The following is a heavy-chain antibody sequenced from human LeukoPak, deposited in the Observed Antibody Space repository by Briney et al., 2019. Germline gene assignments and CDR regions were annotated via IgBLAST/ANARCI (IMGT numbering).Heavy chain of an antibody. V-gene: IGHV4-34*01. Sequence: PSETLSLTCAVYGGSFSGYYWSWIRQPPGKGLEWIGEINHSGSTNYNPSLKSRVTISVDTSKNQFSLKLSSVTAADTAVYYCARLPGPPSPGIAVADPDYWGQGTLVTVSS. J-gene: IGHJ4*02. CDR3: ARLPGPPSPGIAVADPDY. CDR2: INHSGST. D-gene: IGHD6-19*01. CDR1: GGSFSGYY.